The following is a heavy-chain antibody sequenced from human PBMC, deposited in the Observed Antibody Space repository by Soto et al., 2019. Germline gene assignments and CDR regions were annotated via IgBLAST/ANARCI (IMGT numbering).Heavy chain of an antibody. CDR2: ISSGSKTI. V-gene: IGHV3-48*02. CDR3: AREDILGVRSFDY. D-gene: IGHD3-10*01. CDR1: GFTFSSYS. Sequence: PGGSLRLSGAASGFTFSSYSVNWVRQAPGKGLEWVSYISSGSKTIYYADSVKGRFTVSRDNAKNSQYLQMNSLTDEDTAVYYCAREDILGVRSFDYWGRGTLVTVSS. J-gene: IGHJ4*02.